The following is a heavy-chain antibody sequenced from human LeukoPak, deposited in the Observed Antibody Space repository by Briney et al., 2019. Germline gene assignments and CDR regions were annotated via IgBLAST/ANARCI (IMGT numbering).Heavy chain of an antibody. V-gene: IGHV4-4*08. CDR1: GGSVSSYY. J-gene: IGHJ4*02. CDR2: IHNSGRT. D-gene: IGHD6-13*01. CDR3: ARGGTGAAGTKPGDY. Sequence: SETLSLTCSVSGGSVSSYYWSWIRQSPGKGLEWIGYIHNSGRTNYNPSLKSRVTGFVDTSKNQVSLRLSSVTAADTAVYYCARGGTGAAGTKPGDYWGQGTLVTVSS.